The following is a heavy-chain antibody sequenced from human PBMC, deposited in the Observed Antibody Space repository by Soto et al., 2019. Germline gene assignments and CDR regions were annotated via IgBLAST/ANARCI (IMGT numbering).Heavy chain of an antibody. J-gene: IGHJ6*02. Sequence: SETLSLTCAVYGGSFSGYYWSWIRQPPGKGLEWIGEINHSGSTNYNPSLKCRVTISVDTSKNQFSLKVNSVTAADTAVYYCARRMQNYYTMGVWGQGTTVTVSS. CDR3: ARRMQNYYTMGV. D-gene: IGHD2-15*01. CDR1: GGSFSGYY. CDR2: INHSGST. V-gene: IGHV4-34*01.